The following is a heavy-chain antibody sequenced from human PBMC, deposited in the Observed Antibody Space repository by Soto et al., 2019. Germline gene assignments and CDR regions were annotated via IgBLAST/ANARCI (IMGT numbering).Heavy chain of an antibody. D-gene: IGHD1-1*01. J-gene: IGHJ3*02. CDR2: IIPIFGTA. V-gene: IGHV1-69*01. CDR1: GGTFSSYA. CDR3: ARDEDGHNPPPHAFDI. Sequence: QVQLVQSGAEVKKPGSSVKVSCKASGGTFSSYAISWVRQAPGQGLEWMGGIIPIFGTANYAQKFQGRVTITADESTSTAYMELSSLRSEDTAVYYWARDEDGHNPPPHAFDIWGQGTMVTVSS.